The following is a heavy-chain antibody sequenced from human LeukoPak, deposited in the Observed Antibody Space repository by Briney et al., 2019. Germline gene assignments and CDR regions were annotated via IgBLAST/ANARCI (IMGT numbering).Heavy chain of an antibody. V-gene: IGHV3-23*01. CDR1: GFTFSTYA. D-gene: IGHD1-26*01. CDR3: AKSPSLYSYFDY. J-gene: IGHJ4*02. CDR2: ISGSGGST. Sequence: GGSLRLSCAASGFTFSTYALNWVRQAPGKGLEWVSAISGSGGSTYYADSVKGRFTISRDNSKNTLYLQMNSLRAEDTAVYYCAKSPSLYSYFDYWGQGTLVTVSS.